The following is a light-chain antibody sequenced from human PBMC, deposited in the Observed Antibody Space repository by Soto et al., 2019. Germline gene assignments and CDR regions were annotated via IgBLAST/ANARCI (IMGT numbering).Light chain of an antibody. V-gene: IGKV1-27*01. CDR1: QGISNY. CDR2: AAS. CDR3: QKYNSAPIFT. Sequence: DIQMTQSPSSLSASVGDRVTITCRASQGISNYLAWYQQKPGKVPKLLIYAASTLQSGVQSRFSGSGSGTDFTLTISSLQPEDAATYYCQKYNSAPIFTSGTGTKVDIK. J-gene: IGKJ3*01.